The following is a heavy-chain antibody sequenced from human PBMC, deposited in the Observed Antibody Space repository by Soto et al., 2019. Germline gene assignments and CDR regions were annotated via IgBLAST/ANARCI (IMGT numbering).Heavy chain of an antibody. V-gene: IGHV4-34*01. J-gene: IGHJ5*02. CDR3: ARGGIAARPEGDNWFDP. D-gene: IGHD6-6*01. Sequence: SETLSLTCAVYGGSFSGYYWSWIRQPPGKGLEWIGEINHSGSTNYNPSLKSRVTISVDTSKNQFSLKLSSVTAADTAVYYCARGGIAARPEGDNWFDPWGQGTLVTVSS. CDR1: GGSFSGYY. CDR2: INHSGST.